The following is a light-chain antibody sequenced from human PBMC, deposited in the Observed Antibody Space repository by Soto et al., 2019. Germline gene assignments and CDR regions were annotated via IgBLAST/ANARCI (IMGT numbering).Light chain of an antibody. V-gene: IGLV4-60*02. CDR1: SGHSSYI. CDR3: ETWDRNTVV. CDR2: LEDTGIY. Sequence: QPVLTQSSSASASLGSSVKFTCTLSSGHSSYIIAWHQQQPGKAPRYLMKLEDTGIYNKGSGVPDRFSGSSSGADRYLTISNLQFEDEADYYCETWDRNTVVFGGGTKLTVL. J-gene: IGLJ2*01.